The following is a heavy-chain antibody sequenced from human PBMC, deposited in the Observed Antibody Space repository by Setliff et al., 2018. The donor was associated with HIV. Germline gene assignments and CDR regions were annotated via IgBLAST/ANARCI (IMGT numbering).Heavy chain of an antibody. J-gene: IGHJ4*02. V-gene: IGHV4-59*01. CDR2: IYYRGST. Sequence: NPSETLSLTCAVSGGSISSYYWSWIRQSPGKGLEWIGYIYYRGSTNYNPSLKSRVTISVDTSKNQFSLKLGSVTAADTAVYYCARSYCGGDCYPDYWGREPWSPSPQ. CDR1: GGSISSYY. CDR3: ARSYCGGDCYPDY. D-gene: IGHD2-21*02.